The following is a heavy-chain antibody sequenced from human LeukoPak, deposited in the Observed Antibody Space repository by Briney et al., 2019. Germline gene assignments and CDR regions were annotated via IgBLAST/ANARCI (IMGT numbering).Heavy chain of an antibody. CDR3: ARVSYYSYASGDFDY. D-gene: IGHD5-18*01. Sequence: SVKVSCRASGGTFSSYAISWVRQAPGQGLEWMGGIIPIFGTANYAQKFQGRVTITADESTSTAYMELSSLRSEDTAVYYCARVSYYSYASGDFDYWGQGTLVTVSS. J-gene: IGHJ4*02. CDR1: GGTFSSYA. CDR2: IIPIFGTA. V-gene: IGHV1-69*13.